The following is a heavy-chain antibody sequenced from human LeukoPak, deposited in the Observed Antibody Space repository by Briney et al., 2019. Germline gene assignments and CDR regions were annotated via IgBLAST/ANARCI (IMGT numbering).Heavy chain of an antibody. V-gene: IGHV1-46*01. CDR2: INPSGGST. CDR3: ARRFLGRPDAFDI. J-gene: IGHJ3*02. Sequence: ASVKVSCKASGYTFTSYYMHWVRQAPGQGLEWMGIINPSGGSTSYAQKFQGRVTMTRDMSTSTVYMELSSLRSEDTAVYYCARRFLGRPDAFDIWGQGTMVTVSS. D-gene: IGHD3-3*01. CDR1: GYTFTSYY.